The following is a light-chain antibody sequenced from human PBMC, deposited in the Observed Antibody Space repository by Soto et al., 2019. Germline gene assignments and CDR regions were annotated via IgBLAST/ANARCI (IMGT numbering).Light chain of an antibody. CDR3: QQYNKWPLT. CDR2: HAS. V-gene: IGKV3-15*01. J-gene: IGKJ4*01. CDR1: QSVSNN. Sequence: EIVMTQSPATLSVSPGERATLSCRASQSVSNNLAWYPQKPGQAPRLLIYHASTSATGIPARFSGSRSGTEFTLTINSLQYEDVAGYYCQQYNKWPLTFGGGTKVEIK.